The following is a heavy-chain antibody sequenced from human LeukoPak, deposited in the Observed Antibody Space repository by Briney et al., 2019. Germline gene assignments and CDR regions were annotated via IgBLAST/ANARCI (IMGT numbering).Heavy chain of an antibody. D-gene: IGHD6-6*01. V-gene: IGHV1-69*01. CDR1: GGTFSSYA. CDR3: ARDDEKSVGVIAAR. Sequence: SVKVSCRASGGTFSSYAISWVRQAPGQGLEWMGGIIPIFGTANYAQKFQGRVTITADESTSTAYMELSSLRSEDTAVYYCARDDEKSVGVIAARWGQGTLVTVSS. J-gene: IGHJ4*02. CDR2: IIPIFGTA.